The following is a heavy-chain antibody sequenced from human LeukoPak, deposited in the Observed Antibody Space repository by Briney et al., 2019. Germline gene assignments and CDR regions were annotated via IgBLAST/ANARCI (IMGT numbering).Heavy chain of an antibody. J-gene: IGHJ3*02. CDR3: ASYDFWSGRATGAFDI. CDR2: ITYSGTT. CDR1: GGSLTSYF. V-gene: IGHV4-59*01. Sequence: PSETLSLTCTVSGGSLTSYFWAWIRQPPGKALEWIGYITYSGTTSYSGTTSYNPSLESRVTISVDTSKNQFSLKLSSVTAADTAVYYCASYDFWSGRATGAFDIWGQGTMVTVSS. D-gene: IGHD3-3*01.